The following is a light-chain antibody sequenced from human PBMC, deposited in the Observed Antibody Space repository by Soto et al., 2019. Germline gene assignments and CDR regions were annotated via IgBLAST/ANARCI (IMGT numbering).Light chain of an antibody. V-gene: IGKV3-15*01. J-gene: IGKJ5*01. Sequence: EIVMTQSPATLSLSPGERATLACKASQSVSSTLAWYQKKPGQAPRLLLYGASTRATGIPARFSGSGSGTELTLTISSLQSEDFAVYYCQQYNNWPPITFGQGTRLEI. CDR1: QSVSST. CDR3: QQYNNWPPIT. CDR2: GAS.